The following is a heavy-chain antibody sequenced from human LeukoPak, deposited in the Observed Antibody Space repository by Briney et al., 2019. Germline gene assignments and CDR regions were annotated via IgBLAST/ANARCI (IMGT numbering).Heavy chain of an antibody. Sequence: SETLSLTCAVYGESFSRYYWSWIRQSPGKGLEWIGEISHSGSTNYNPSLKSRVTISVDKSKNQFSLKLTSVTAADTAVYYCARPEYCSSTTCSGAFEIWGQGTMVVVSS. CDR1: GESFSRYY. CDR3: ARPEYCSSTTCSGAFEI. V-gene: IGHV4-34*01. J-gene: IGHJ3*02. D-gene: IGHD2/OR15-2a*01. CDR2: ISHSGST.